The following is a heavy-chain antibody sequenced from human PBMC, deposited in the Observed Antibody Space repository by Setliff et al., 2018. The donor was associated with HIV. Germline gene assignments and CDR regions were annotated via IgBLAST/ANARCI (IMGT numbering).Heavy chain of an antibody. Sequence: SETLSLTCAVSGYSISSGYYWGWIRQTPGKGLEWIGSIYHSGTTYYNPSLKSRVTILVDTSKNQFSLKLSSVTAADTAVYYCARDRPSSSWYFNAFDIWGQGTMVTVSS. CDR3: ARDRPSSSWYFNAFDI. CDR1: GYSISSGYY. V-gene: IGHV4-38-2*02. CDR2: IYHSGTT. J-gene: IGHJ3*02. D-gene: IGHD6-13*01.